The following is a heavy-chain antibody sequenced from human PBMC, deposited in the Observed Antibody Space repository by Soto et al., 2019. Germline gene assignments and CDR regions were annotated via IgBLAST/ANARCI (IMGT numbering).Heavy chain of an antibody. V-gene: IGHV3-23*01. D-gene: IGHD2-8*02. Sequence: HPGGSLRLSCAASGVTFSSYAMSWVRQAPGKGLEWVSSISDSGDKTYYGDSVKGRFTISRDNSQNTLYLQMNSLRADDTAIYYCAKVRGLVDPFEYWGQGTLVTVSS. CDR2: ISDSGDKT. CDR3: AKVRGLVDPFEY. CDR1: GVTFSSYA. J-gene: IGHJ4*02.